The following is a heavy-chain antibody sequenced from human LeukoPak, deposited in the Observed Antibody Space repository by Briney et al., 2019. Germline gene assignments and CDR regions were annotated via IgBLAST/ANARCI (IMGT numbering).Heavy chain of an antibody. CDR2: INPNSGGT. Sequence: GASVKVSCKASGYTFTGYYMHWVRQAPGQGLEWMGRINPNSGGTNYAQKFQGRVTMTRDTSISTAYMELGRLRSDDTAVYYCAREDSSGWYRFDYWGQGTLVTVSS. D-gene: IGHD6-19*01. CDR3: AREDSSGWYRFDY. J-gene: IGHJ4*02. V-gene: IGHV1-2*06. CDR1: GYTFTGYY.